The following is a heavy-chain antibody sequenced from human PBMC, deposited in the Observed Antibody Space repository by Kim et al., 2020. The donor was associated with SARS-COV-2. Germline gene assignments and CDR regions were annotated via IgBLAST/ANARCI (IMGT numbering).Heavy chain of an antibody. CDR1: GFTFSNYA. CDR3: ARPRSGSCGDQIDF. J-gene: IGHJ4*02. D-gene: IGHD3-10*01. Sequence: GGSLRLSCVVSGFTFSNYAVTWVRQAPGKGLEWVSSYCGGNGDTYYADSAKGRFTIFRDNSRNTAYLQMNSLSGEDTGMSYCARPRSGSCGDQIDFWGQGTLVTVSS. CDR2: YCGGNGDT. V-gene: IGHV3-23*01.